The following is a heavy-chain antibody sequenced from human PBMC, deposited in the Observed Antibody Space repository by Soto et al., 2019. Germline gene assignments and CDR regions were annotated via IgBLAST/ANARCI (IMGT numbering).Heavy chain of an antibody. CDR1: GGTFSSYT. CDR3: ARDRYYDSSGYSKDYYYYYYGMGV. Sequence: QVQLVQSGAEVKKPGSSVKVSCKASGGTFSSYTISWVRQAPGQGLEWMGRIIPILGIANYAQKFQGRVTITADKSTSTAYMELSSLRSEDTAVYYCARDRYYDSSGYSKDYYYYYYGMGVWGQGTTVTVSS. J-gene: IGHJ6*02. D-gene: IGHD3-22*01. CDR2: IIPILGIA. V-gene: IGHV1-69*08.